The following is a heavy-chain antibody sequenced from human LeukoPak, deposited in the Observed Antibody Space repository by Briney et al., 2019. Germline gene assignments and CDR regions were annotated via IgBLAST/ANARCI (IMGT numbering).Heavy chain of an antibody. CDR3: ARDDFWSGYYGRGVHKGHYYYYMDV. CDR2: IYYSGST. CDR1: GGSISSHY. V-gene: IGHV4-59*11. J-gene: IGHJ6*03. Sequence: SETLSLTCTVSGGSISSHYWSWIRQPPGKGLEWIGYIYYSGSTNYNPSLKSRVTISVDTSKNQFSLKLSSVTAADTAVYYCARDDFWSGYYGRGVHKGHYYYYMDVWGKGTTVTVSS. D-gene: IGHD3-3*01.